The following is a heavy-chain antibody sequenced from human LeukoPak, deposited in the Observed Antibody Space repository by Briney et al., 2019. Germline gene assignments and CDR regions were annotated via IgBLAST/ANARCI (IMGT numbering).Heavy chain of an antibody. CDR3: ARLSTVTTSFDY. Sequence: SETLSLTCTVSGGSISSYYWSWIRQPAGKGLEWIGRIYTSGTTHYNPSLKSRVTMSVDTSKDQFSLKLSSVTAADTAVYYCARLSTVTTSFDYWGQGTLVTVSS. J-gene: IGHJ4*02. D-gene: IGHD4-17*01. V-gene: IGHV4-4*07. CDR2: IYTSGTT. CDR1: GGSISSYY.